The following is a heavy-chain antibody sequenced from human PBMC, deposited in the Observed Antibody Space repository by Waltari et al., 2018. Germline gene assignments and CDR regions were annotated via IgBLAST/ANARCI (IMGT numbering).Heavy chain of an antibody. CDR1: GFTFSSYA. CDR3: ARDTPDTGVFDY. V-gene: IGHV3-23*01. D-gene: IGHD3-10*01. J-gene: IGHJ4*02. CDR2: ISGSGGST. Sequence: EVQLLESGGGLVQPGGSLRLSCAASGFTFSSYAMSWVRQAPGKGLEWVSAISGSGGSTYYADSVKGRFIISRDNSKNTLYLQMNSLRAEDTAVYYCARDTPDTGVFDYWGQGTLVTVSS.